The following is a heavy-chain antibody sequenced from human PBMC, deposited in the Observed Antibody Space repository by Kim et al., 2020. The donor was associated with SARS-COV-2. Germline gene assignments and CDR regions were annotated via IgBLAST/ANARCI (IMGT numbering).Heavy chain of an antibody. CDR3: ARAMDTRDWFSGGIEGALDI. V-gene: IGHV1-3*01. J-gene: IGHJ3*02. D-gene: IGHD3-9*01. CDR1: GYTFTMYT. Sequence: ASVKVSCKASGYTFTMYTIHWVRQAPGQRLEWLGWINAGKGNTKYSQRFQARVTITRDTSASTVYMELSSLRSEDTAIYFCARAMDTRDWFSGGIEGALDIGGEGTRVTVSS. CDR2: INAGKGNT.